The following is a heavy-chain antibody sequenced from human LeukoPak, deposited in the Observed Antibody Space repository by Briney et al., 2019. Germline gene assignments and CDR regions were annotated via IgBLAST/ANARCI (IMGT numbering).Heavy chain of an antibody. CDR2: IYYSGST. CDR3: ARPRTDPWPLYYYYGMDV. CDR1: GGSISSSSYY. V-gene: IGHV4-39*01. J-gene: IGHJ6*02. Sequence: SETLSLTCTVSGGSISSSSYYWGWIRQPPGKGLEWIGSIYYSGSTYYNPSLKSRVTISVDTSKSQFSLKLSSVTAADTAVYYCARPRTDPWPLYYYYGMDVWGQGTTVTVSS.